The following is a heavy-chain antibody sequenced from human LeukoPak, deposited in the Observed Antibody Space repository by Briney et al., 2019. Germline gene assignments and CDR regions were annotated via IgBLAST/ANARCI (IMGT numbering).Heavy chain of an antibody. Sequence: PGGSLRLSCAASGITFSSYGMSWVRQAPGKGLEWVSSISSTGGTTYYADSVKGRFTISRDNSKNTLHLQMNSLRAEDTAVYYCAKWGYCSSTSCHYYFDYWGQGTLVTVSS. D-gene: IGHD2-2*01. CDR2: ISSTGGTT. CDR1: GITFSSYG. CDR3: AKWGYCSSTSCHYYFDY. V-gene: IGHV3-23*01. J-gene: IGHJ4*02.